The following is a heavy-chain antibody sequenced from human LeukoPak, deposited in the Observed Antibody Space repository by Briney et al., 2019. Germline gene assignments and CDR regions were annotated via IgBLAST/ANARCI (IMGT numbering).Heavy chain of an antibody. Sequence: GGSLRLSCAASGFTFSSYSMNWFGQAPGKGLDGVSSISSSSSYIYYADSVKGRFTISRDNAKNSLYLQMNSLRAEDTAVYYCARAGDSSGYYFANWFDPWGQGTLVTVSS. D-gene: IGHD3-22*01. CDR2: ISSSSSYI. CDR1: GFTFSSYS. V-gene: IGHV3-21*01. CDR3: ARAGDSSGYYFANWFDP. J-gene: IGHJ5*02.